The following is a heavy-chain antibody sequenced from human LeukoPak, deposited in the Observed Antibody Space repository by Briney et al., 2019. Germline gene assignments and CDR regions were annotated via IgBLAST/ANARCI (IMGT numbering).Heavy chain of an antibody. Sequence: PGGSPRLSFAAPGFTVSSNYMSWVRQAPGKGLAWVSVIYTGGSTYYADSVKGRFTISRDNSKNTVYLQMNTLRAEDTAVYYCARGAIVRAPPGDYWGQGTLVTVSS. D-gene: IGHD1-26*01. CDR2: IYTGGST. V-gene: IGHV3-66*01. CDR3: ARGAIVRAPPGDY. CDR1: GFTVSSNY. J-gene: IGHJ4*02.